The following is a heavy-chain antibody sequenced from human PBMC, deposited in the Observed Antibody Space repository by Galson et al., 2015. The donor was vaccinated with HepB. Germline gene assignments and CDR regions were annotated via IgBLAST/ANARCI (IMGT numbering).Heavy chain of an antibody. CDR2: IYYSRST. CDR1: AGSITTNY. Sequence: SETLSLTCTVFAGSITTNYWSWIRQSPGKGLEWIGYIYYSRSTKYNPSLKSRVTISVDTSKNQFSPNLNSVTDTDTAMYYCARSLHRGASAYCTGGSCYGGAVDTWGRGTMVTVSS. J-gene: IGHJ3*02. V-gene: IGHV4-59*01. CDR3: ARSLHRGASAYCTGGSCYGGAVDT. D-gene: IGHD2-15*01.